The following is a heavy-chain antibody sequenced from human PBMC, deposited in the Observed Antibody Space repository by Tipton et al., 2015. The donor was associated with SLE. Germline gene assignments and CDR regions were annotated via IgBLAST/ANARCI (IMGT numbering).Heavy chain of an antibody. CDR2: IGTSGDT. V-gene: IGHV3-13*01. CDR1: GFTFSSYD. J-gene: IGHJ3*02. CDR3: ARDISSAFDI. D-gene: IGHD6-6*01. Sequence: GSLRLSCAASGFTFSSYDMHWVRQPIGGGLEWVSTIGTSGDTYYPGSVKGRFTISRKNAKNSLYLQMNSLTAGDTAVYYCARDISSAFDIWGQGTMVSVSS.